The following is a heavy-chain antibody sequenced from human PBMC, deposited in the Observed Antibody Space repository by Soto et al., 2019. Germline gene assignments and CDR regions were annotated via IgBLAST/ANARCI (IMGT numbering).Heavy chain of an antibody. J-gene: IGHJ4*02. CDR2: IYYSGST. Sequence: SETQSLTSTVSGGTISSYYWSWIRQPPGKGLEWIGYIYYSGSTNYNPSLKSRVTISVDTSKNQFSLKLSSVTAADTAVYYCARGVGYCSGGSCYKTIDYWGQGTLVTVSS. CDR3: ARGVGYCSGGSCYKTIDY. CDR1: GGTISSYY. D-gene: IGHD2-15*01. V-gene: IGHV4-59*01.